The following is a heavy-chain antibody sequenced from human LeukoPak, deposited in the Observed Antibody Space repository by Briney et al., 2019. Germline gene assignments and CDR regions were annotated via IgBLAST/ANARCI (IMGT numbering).Heavy chain of an antibody. CDR1: GYTFTSYG. J-gene: IGHJ6*02. V-gene: IGHV1-69*13. Sequence: EASVKVSCKASGYTFTSYGISWVRQAPGQGLEWMGGIIPIFGTANYAQKFQGRVTITADESTSTAYMELSSLRSEDTAVYYCARDLLGGGYSYGPTYYGMDVWGQGTTVTVSS. CDR2: IIPIFGTA. CDR3: ARDLLGGGYSYGPTYYGMDV. D-gene: IGHD5-18*01.